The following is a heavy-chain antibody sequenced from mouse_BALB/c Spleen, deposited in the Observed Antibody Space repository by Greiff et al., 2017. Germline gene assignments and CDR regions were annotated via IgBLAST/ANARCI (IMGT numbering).Heavy chain of an antibody. Sequence: EVQLVESGGGLVQPKGSLKLSCAASGFTFNTYAMNWVRQAPGKGLEWVARIRSKSNNYATYYADSVKDRFTISRDDSQSMLYLQMNNLKTEDTAMYYCVRHSGAYWGQGTLVTVSA. D-gene: IGHD3-2*02. CDR2: IRSKSNNYAT. CDR1: GFTFNTYA. J-gene: IGHJ3*01. CDR3: VRHSGAY. V-gene: IGHV10-1*02.